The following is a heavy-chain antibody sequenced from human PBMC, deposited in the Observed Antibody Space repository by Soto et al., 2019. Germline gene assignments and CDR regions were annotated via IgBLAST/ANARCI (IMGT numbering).Heavy chain of an antibody. D-gene: IGHD2-15*01. V-gene: IGHV3-30*18. CDR3: AKDLDSGPPYNYYSGMDV. Sequence: PGGSLRLSCAASGFTFSSYGMHWVRQAPGKGLEWVAVISYDGSNKYYADSVKGRFTISRDNSKNTLYLQMNSLRAEDTAVYYCAKDLDSGPPYNYYSGMDVWGQGTTVTVSS. J-gene: IGHJ6*02. CDR1: GFTFSSYG. CDR2: ISYDGSNK.